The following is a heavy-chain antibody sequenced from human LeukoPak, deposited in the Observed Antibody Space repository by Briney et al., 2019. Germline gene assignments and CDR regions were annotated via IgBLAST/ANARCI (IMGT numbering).Heavy chain of an antibody. CDR3: ARYDSRGSGSTQLEY. Sequence: PSETLSLTCAVSGYSISIAYYWGWIRQHPGKGLEWIGRTFRGGRTSYNPSLKSRLTMSMDTSKNQFSLQLTSVTAADTAVYYCARYDSRGSGSTQLEYWGQGILVTISS. CDR2: TFRGGRT. V-gene: IGHV4-38-2*01. J-gene: IGHJ4*02. CDR1: GYSISIAYY. D-gene: IGHD3-3*01.